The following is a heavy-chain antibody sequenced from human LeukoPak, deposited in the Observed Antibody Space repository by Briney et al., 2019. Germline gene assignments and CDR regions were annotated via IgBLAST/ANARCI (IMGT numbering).Heavy chain of an antibody. D-gene: IGHD6-19*01. CDR3: AREHSSGWYEFDY. J-gene: IGHJ4*02. V-gene: IGHV3-30-3*01. CDR1: GFTFSSYA. Sequence: GGSLRLSCAASGFTFSSYAMHWVRQAPGKGLEWVAVISYDGSNKYYADSVKGRFTISRDNSKNTLYLQMNSLRAEDTAVYYCAREHSSGWYEFDYWGQGTLVTVSS. CDR2: ISYDGSNK.